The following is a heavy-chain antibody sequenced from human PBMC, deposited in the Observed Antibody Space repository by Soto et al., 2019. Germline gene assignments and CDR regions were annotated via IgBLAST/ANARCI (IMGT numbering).Heavy chain of an antibody. Sequence: SVKVSCKASGGTFSSYAISWVRQAPGQGLEWMGGIIPIFGTANYAQKFQGRVTITADESTSTAYMELSSLRSEDTAVYYCAREEGYYDILTGYSNYYYYGMDVWGQGTTVTVSS. CDR3: AREEGYYDILTGYSNYYYYGMDV. CDR2: IIPIFGTA. D-gene: IGHD3-9*01. V-gene: IGHV1-69*13. J-gene: IGHJ6*02. CDR1: GGTFSSYA.